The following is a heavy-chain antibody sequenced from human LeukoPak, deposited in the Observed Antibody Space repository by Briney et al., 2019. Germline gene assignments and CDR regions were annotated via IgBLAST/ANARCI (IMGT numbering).Heavy chain of an antibody. V-gene: IGHV4-38-2*02. CDR2: IHHSGST. D-gene: IGHD2-2*01. Sequence: SETLSLTCTVSRYSISSGYYWGWIRQPPGKGLEWIGSIHHSGSTYYNPSLKSRVTISVDTSKNQYSLKLSSVTAADTAVYYCTRGTSAVRILDSWGQGTLVTVSS. CDR3: TRGTSAVRILDS. J-gene: IGHJ4*02. CDR1: RYSISSGYY.